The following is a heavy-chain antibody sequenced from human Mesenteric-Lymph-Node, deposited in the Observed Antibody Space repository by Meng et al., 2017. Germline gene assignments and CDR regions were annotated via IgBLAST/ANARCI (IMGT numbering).Heavy chain of an antibody. D-gene: IGHD6-13*01. V-gene: IGHV3-11*04. Sequence: GESLKISCAASGFTFSDYYMSWIRQAPGKGLEWVSYISSSGSTIYYADSVKGRFTISRDNAKNSLYLQMNSLRAEDTAVYYCASKTPPSSSWYFDLWGRGTLVTVSS. CDR2: ISSSGSTI. CDR3: ASKTPPSSSWYFDL. CDR1: GFTFSDYY. J-gene: IGHJ2*01.